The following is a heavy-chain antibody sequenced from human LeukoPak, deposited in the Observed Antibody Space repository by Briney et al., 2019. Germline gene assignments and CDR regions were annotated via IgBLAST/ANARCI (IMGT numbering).Heavy chain of an antibody. CDR1: GGSISSSSYY. CDR3: ARGPVVPAAMFRNYYYYYMDV. V-gene: IGHV4-39*07. D-gene: IGHD2-2*01. Sequence: SETLSLTCTVSGGSISSSSYYWGWIRQPPGKGLEWIGSIYYSGSTYYNPSLKSRVTISVDTSKNQFSLKLSSVTAADTAVYYCARGPVVPAAMFRNYYYYYMDVWGKGTTVTVSS. CDR2: IYYSGST. J-gene: IGHJ6*03.